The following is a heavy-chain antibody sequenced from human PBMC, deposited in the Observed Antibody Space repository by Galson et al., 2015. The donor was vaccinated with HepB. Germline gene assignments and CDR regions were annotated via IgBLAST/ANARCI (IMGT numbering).Heavy chain of an antibody. J-gene: IGHJ4*02. CDR2: ISSSGSTI. CDR3: ARGEYYYDSSGYYGFDY. D-gene: IGHD3-22*01. Sequence: SLRLSCAASGFTFSDYYMSWIRQAPGKGLEWVSYISSSGSTIYYADSVKGRFTISRDNAKNSLYLQMNSLRAEDTAVYYCARGEYYYDSSGYYGFDYWGQGTLVTVSS. V-gene: IGHV3-11*01. CDR1: GFTFSDYY.